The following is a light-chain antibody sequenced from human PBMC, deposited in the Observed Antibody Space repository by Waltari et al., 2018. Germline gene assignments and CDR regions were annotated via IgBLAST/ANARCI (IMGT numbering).Light chain of an antibody. Sequence: QSALTQPASVSGSPGQSITISCTGTSSDVGAYNSVSWYQQHPGKAPKLMIFDVSNRPSGVSKLFSGSKSGNTASLTISGLQAEDEADYYCSSYRSSSTLEVFGGGTSLTVL. CDR1: SSDVGAYNS. J-gene: IGLJ2*01. V-gene: IGLV2-14*03. CDR2: DVS. CDR3: SSYRSSSTLEV.